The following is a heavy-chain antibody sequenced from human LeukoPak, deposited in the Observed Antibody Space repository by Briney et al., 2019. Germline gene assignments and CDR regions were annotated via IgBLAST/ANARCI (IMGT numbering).Heavy chain of an antibody. CDR1: GFTFRSYG. CDR2: IRYDGSNK. J-gene: IGHJ6*03. D-gene: IGHD3-10*01. Sequence: GGSLRLSCAASGFTFRSYGMHWVRQAPGKGLEWVAFIRYDGSNKYYTDSVKGRFTISRDNSKNTLYLQMNSLRAEDTAVYYCAYHMVRGVMGDYYYMDVWGKGTTVTISS. CDR3: AYHMVRGVMGDYYYMDV. V-gene: IGHV3-30*02.